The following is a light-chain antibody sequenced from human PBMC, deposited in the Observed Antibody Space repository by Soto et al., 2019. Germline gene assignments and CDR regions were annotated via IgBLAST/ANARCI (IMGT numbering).Light chain of an antibody. CDR2: GAS. CDR3: QHYTIWPPT. V-gene: IGKV3-15*01. J-gene: IGKJ3*01. Sequence: EIVMTKSPATLSVSPGERATLSCRASQSVSSNLAWYQQKPGQAPRLLIYGASTRATGIPARFSGSGSGTEFTLTISSLQSEDFAVYYCQHYTIWPPTFGPGTKVDIK. CDR1: QSVSSN.